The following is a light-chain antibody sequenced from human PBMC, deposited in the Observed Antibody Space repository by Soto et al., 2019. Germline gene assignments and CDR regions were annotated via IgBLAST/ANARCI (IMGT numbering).Light chain of an antibody. Sequence: EIVVTQSPVTLSLSPGVRAALSCMAIQSVSSYLAWYQQKPGQAPRHLIYDASNRATVLPARFSGSGSGTDFTLTISSLEPEDFSVYYCQHRSKAPPWTFGQGTTVELK. V-gene: IGKV3-11*01. CDR2: DAS. J-gene: IGKJ1*01. CDR3: QHRSKAPPWT. CDR1: QSVSSY.